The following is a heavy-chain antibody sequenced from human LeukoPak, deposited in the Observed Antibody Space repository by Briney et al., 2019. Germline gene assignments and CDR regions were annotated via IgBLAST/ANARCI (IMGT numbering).Heavy chain of an antibody. J-gene: IGHJ4*02. CDR3: ARPLLVGATGIDGY. D-gene: IGHD1-26*01. Sequence: GGSLRLSCAASGFTFSDYYMSWIRQAPGKGLEWVSYISSSGSTIYYADSVKGRFTISRDNAKNSLYLQMSSLRAEDTAVYYCARPLLVGATGIDGYWGQGTLVTVSS. CDR2: ISSSGSTI. V-gene: IGHV3-11*01. CDR1: GFTFSDYY.